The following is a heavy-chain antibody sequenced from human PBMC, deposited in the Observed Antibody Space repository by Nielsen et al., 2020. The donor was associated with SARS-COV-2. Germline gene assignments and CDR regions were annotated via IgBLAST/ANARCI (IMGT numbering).Heavy chain of an antibody. CDR3: AKDHRGSLAY. V-gene: IGHV3-30*02. D-gene: IGHD1-26*01. Sequence: GESLKISCAASGFSFSNFGMHWVRQAPGKGLEWVAFIRYDGSNKYYADSVKGRFTISRDNSKNTLYLQMNSLRAEDTAVYYCAKDHRGSLAYWGQGTLVTVSS. J-gene: IGHJ4*02. CDR1: GFSFSNFG. CDR2: IRYDGSNK.